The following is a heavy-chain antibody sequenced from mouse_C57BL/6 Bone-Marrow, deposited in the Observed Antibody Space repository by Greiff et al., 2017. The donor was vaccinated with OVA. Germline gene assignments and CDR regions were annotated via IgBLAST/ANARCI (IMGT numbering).Heavy chain of an antibody. J-gene: IGHJ1*03. CDR3: AREDYGSSYGGYFDV. Sequence: QVQLQQPGAELVRPGSSVKLSCKASGYTFTSYWMHWVKQRPIQGLEWIGNIDPSDSETHYNQKFEDKATLTVDKSSSTAYMQLSSLTSEDSAVYYCAREDYGSSYGGYFDVWGTGTTVTVSS. CDR2: IDPSDSET. CDR1: GYTFTSYW. V-gene: IGHV1-52*01. D-gene: IGHD1-1*01.